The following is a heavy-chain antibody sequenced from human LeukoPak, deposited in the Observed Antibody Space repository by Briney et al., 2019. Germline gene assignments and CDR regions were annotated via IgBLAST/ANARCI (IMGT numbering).Heavy chain of an antibody. D-gene: IGHD3-22*01. V-gene: IGHV1-69*13. Sequence: GASVKVSCKASGGTFSSYAISWVRQAPGQGLEWMGGIIPIFGTAYYAQKFQGRVTITADESTSTAYMELSSLRSEDTAVYYCARDTSYYYDSSGYSIWGQGTLDTVSS. CDR3: ARDTSYYYDSSGYSI. CDR1: GGTFSSYA. J-gene: IGHJ4*02. CDR2: IIPIFGTA.